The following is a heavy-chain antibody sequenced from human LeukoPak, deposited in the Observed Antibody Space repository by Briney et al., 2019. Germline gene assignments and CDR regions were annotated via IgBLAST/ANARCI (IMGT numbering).Heavy chain of an antibody. CDR1: GFTFSSYD. V-gene: IGHV3-48*02. J-gene: IGHJ4*02. D-gene: IGHD3-10*01. Sequence: GSLRLSCAASGFTFSSYDMNWVRQAPGKGLEWVSDISSSGSTIYFADSVKGRFTISRDNAKNSLYLQMNSLRDEDTAVYYCARLEYYYVSGNYYKLFDYWGQGTLVTVCS. CDR2: ISSSGSTI. CDR3: ARLEYYYVSGNYYKLFDY.